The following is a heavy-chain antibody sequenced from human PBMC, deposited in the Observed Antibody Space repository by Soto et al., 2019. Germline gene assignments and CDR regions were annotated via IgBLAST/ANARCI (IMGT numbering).Heavy chain of an antibody. CDR2: IWYDGSNK. V-gene: IGHV3-33*01. D-gene: IGHD3-3*01. J-gene: IGHJ6*02. Sequence: GGSLRLSCAASGFTFSSYGMHWVRQAPGKGLEWVAVIWYDGSNKYYADSVKGRFTISRDNSKNTLYLQMNSLIAEDTAVYYCARVSTYYDFWSGYPGSRQNYYYYGMDVWGQGTTVTVSS. CDR3: ARVSTYYDFWSGYPGSRQNYYYYGMDV. CDR1: GFTFSSYG.